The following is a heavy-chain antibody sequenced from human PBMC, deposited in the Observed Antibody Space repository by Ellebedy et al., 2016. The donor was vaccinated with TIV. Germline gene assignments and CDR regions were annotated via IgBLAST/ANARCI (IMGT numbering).Heavy chain of an antibody. CDR1: GFTFNNYW. CDR3: ARRRSGDGWGLDY. V-gene: IGHV3-7*01. CDR2: IKEDGSEK. J-gene: IGHJ4*02. D-gene: IGHD3-3*01. Sequence: GESLKISCAASGFTFNNYWMSWVRQAPGKGLECVANIKEDGSEKYYVDSVRGRFTISRDNAKNSLYLQMNSLRAEDTALYYCARRRSGDGWGLDYWGQGTLVTVSS.